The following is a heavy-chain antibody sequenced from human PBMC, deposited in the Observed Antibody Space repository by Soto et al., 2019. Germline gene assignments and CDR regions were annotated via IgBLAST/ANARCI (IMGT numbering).Heavy chain of an antibody. CDR1: GFTFSSYG. D-gene: IGHD5-18*01. CDR3: ARASGYSSRVLDY. J-gene: IGHJ4*02. V-gene: IGHV3-33*01. Sequence: LRLSCAASGFTFSSYGMHWVRQAPGKGLEWVAVIWYDGSNKYYADSVKGRFTISRDNSKNTLYLQMNSLRAEDTAVYYCARASGYSSRVLDYWGQGTLVTVSS. CDR2: IWYDGSNK.